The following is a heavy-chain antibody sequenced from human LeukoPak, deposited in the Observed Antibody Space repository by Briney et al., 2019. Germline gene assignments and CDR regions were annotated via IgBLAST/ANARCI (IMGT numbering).Heavy chain of an antibody. V-gene: IGHV4-34*01. Sequence: TETLPLTCAVYGGSFSGYYWRWLRPPPGKGLAWMGEINHSGSNNYNPSHKSRVTISVDTSKNQFSLKLSSVTAADTAVYYCARAFMEVSDNDNWALDIWRQGTMVTVSS. CDR2: INHSGSN. CDR3: ARAFMEVSDNDNWALDI. J-gene: IGHJ3*02. CDR1: GGSFSGYY. D-gene: IGHD1-20*01.